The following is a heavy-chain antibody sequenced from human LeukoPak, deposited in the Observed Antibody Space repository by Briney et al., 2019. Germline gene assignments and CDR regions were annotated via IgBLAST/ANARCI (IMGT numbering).Heavy chain of an antibody. D-gene: IGHD2-15*01. V-gene: IGHV1-2*06. CDR3: ARERYCSGGSCLFDP. CDR1: GYTFTGYY. J-gene: IGHJ5*02. CDR2: INPNSGGT. Sequence: ASVKVSCKASGYTFTGYYMHWVRQAPGQGLEWMGRINPNSGGTNYAQKFQGRVTMIRDTSISTAYMELSRLRSDDTAVYYCARERYCSGGSCLFDPWGQGTLVTVSS.